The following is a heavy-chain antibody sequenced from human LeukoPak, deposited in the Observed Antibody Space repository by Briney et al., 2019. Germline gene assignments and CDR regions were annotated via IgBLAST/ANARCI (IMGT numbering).Heavy chain of an antibody. D-gene: IGHD2-15*01. V-gene: IGHV3-30-3*01. Sequence: PGRSLRLSCAASGFTFSSYAMHWVRQAPGKGLEWVAVISYDGSNKYYADSVKGRFTISRDNSKNTLYLQMNSLRAEDTAVYYCAREPYCSGGSCYSNAFDIWGQGTMVTVSS. CDR2: ISYDGSNK. CDR3: AREPYCSGGSCYSNAFDI. CDR1: GFTFSSYA. J-gene: IGHJ3*02.